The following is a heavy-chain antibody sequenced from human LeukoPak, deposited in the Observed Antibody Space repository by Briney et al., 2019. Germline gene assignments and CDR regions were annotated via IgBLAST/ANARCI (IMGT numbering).Heavy chain of an antibody. D-gene: IGHD5-18*01. V-gene: IGHV1-58*02. Sequence: ASVKVSCKASGFTFTSSSIQWIRQARGQRLEWIGWIVGDSTDTYYAQRFQERVTIARDMSTSTAYLELSSLRSEDTAVYCCAADPDTTMAFDCWGQGTLVTVSS. CDR1: GFTFTSSS. J-gene: IGHJ4*02. CDR2: IVGDSTDT. CDR3: AADPDTTMAFDC.